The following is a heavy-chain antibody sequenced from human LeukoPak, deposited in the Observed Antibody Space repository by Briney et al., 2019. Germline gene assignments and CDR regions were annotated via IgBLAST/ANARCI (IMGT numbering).Heavy chain of an antibody. V-gene: IGHV4-59*01. D-gene: IGHD2-2*01. J-gene: IGHJ5*02. CDR1: CGSISSYY. CDR3: ARSEGDCSSTSCYGLPQYNWFDP. CDR2: IYYSGST. Sequence: SETLSLTCTVSCGSISSYYWSWIRQPPGKGLEWIGYIYYSGSTNYNPSLKSRVTISVDTSKNQFSLKLSSVTAADTAVCYCARSEGDCSSTSCYGLPQYNWFDPWGQGTLVTVSS.